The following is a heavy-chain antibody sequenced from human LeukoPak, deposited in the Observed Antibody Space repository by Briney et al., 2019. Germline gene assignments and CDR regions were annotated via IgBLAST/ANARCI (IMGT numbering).Heavy chain of an antibody. Sequence: SETLSLTCTVSGGSISSGGYYWSWIRQHPGKGLEWIGYIYYSGSTYYNPSLKSRVTISVDTSKNQFSLKLSSVTAADTAVYYCARDQGVYCSSTSCRRGAFDIWGQGTMVTVSS. D-gene: IGHD2-2*01. J-gene: IGHJ3*02. V-gene: IGHV4-31*03. CDR2: IYYSGST. CDR1: GGSISSGGYY. CDR3: ARDQGVYCSSTSCRRGAFDI.